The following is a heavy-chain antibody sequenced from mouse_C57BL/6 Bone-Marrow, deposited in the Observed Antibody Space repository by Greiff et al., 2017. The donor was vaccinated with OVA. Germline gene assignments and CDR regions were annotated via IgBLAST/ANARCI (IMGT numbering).Heavy chain of an antibody. CDR2: INPNNGGT. CDR3: ARGRYYYGSSPWYFDV. CDR1: GYTFTDYN. V-gene: IGHV1-18*01. Sequence: DVKLQESGPELVKPGASVKIPCKASGYTFTDYNMDWVKQSHGKSLEWIGDINPNNGGTIYNQKFKGKATLTVDKSSSTAYMELRSLTSEDTAVYYCARGRYYYGSSPWYFDVWGTGTTVTVSS. J-gene: IGHJ1*03. D-gene: IGHD1-1*01.